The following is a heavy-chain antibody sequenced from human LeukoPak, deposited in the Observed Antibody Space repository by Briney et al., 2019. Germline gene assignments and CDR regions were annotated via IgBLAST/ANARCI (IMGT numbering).Heavy chain of an antibody. CDR3: ARSLSPYYDVTSAYWVWGY. J-gene: IGHJ4*02. D-gene: IGHD3-3*01. Sequence: SETLSLTCGVSGESFSGYYWSWLRQPPGKGLEWIGEINQSGDTNYNPSFESRVTMSVDASKKQFSLKVKSVTAADGAVYYRARSLSPYYDVTSAYWVWGYWGQGTLVIISS. CDR1: GESFSGYY. V-gene: IGHV4-34*01. CDR2: INQSGDT.